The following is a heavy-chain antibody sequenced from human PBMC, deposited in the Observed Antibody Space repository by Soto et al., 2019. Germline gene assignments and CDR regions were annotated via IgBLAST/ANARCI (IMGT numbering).Heavy chain of an antibody. CDR3: AKDRVVVAAEIEDAFDI. J-gene: IGHJ3*02. Sequence: PGGSLRLSCAASGFTFSSYAMSWVRQAPGKGLEWVSAISGSGGSTYYADSVKGRFTISRDNSKNTLYLQMNSLRAEDTSVYYCAKDRVVVAAEIEDAFDIWVQGTMVTVSS. CDR2: ISGSGGST. CDR1: GFTFSSYA. V-gene: IGHV3-23*01. D-gene: IGHD2-15*01.